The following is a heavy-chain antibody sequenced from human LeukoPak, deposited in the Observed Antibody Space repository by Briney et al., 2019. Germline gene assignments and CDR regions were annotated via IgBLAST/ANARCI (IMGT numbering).Heavy chain of an antibody. J-gene: IGHJ4*02. Sequence: ASVKVSCKASGGTFSSYAISWVRQAPGQGLEWMGRIIPILGIANYAQKFQGRVTITADKSTSTAYMELSSLRSEDTAVYYCARDNLDVSYGGIPRVFDYWGQGTLVTVSS. CDR1: GGTFSSYA. CDR3: ARDNLDVSYGGIPRVFDY. CDR2: IIPILGIA. D-gene: IGHD4-23*01. V-gene: IGHV1-69*04.